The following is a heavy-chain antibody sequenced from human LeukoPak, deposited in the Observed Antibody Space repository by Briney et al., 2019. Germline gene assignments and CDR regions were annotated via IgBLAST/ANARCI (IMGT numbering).Heavy chain of an antibody. CDR3: ARGMEMATNY. J-gene: IGHJ4*02. Sequence: SETLSLTCAVYGGSFSGYYWSWIRQPPGKGLEWIGEINHSGSTNYNPSLKSRVTISVDTSKNQFSLKLSSVTAADTAVYYCARGMEMATNYWGQGTLVTVSS. CDR1: GGSFSGYY. CDR2: INHSGST. V-gene: IGHV4-34*01. D-gene: IGHD5-24*01.